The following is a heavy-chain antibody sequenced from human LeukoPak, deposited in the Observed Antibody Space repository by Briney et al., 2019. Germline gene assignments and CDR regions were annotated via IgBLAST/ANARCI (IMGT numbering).Heavy chain of an antibody. V-gene: IGHV1-46*01. CDR1: GYTFTSYY. CDR2: INPSGGST. D-gene: IGHD5-24*01. J-gene: IGHJ4*02. CDR3: ARDQRSRLKYFDY. Sequence: ASVKVSCKASGYTFTSYYMHWVRQAPGQGLEWMGIINPSGGSTSYAQKLQGRVTMTTDTSTSTAYMELRSLRSDDTAVYYCARDQRSRLKYFDYWGQGTLVTVSS.